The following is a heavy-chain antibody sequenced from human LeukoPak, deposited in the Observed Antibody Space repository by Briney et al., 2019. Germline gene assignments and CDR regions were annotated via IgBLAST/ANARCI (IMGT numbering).Heavy chain of an antibody. Sequence: GRSLRLSCAASGLTLSSYCMHWVSQAPGKGLGWVAFIRYEGSNKYYADSVTGRFTISKDNSKNTLYLQMNSLRAEDTAVYYCAKDLGVPEDYWGQGTLVTVSS. J-gene: IGHJ4*02. D-gene: IGHD2-8*01. CDR3: AKDLGVPEDY. V-gene: IGHV3-30*02. CDR1: GLTLSSYC. CDR2: IRYEGSNK.